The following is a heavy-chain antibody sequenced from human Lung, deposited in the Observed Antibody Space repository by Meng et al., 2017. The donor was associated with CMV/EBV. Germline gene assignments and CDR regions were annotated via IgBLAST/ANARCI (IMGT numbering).Heavy chain of an antibody. Sequence: GGSLRLSCKSSGYSFATYWIGWVPQMPGKDLEWMGMIYCGDSKTIYNPFFQGQATISADKSISTAYLQWTSLQAWDTAMYYCARHYDSSWFGYWGQGTLVTGSS. J-gene: IGHJ4*02. D-gene: IGHD6-13*01. CDR1: GYSFATYW. V-gene: IGHV5-51*01. CDR3: ARHYDSSWFGY. CDR2: IYCGDSKT.